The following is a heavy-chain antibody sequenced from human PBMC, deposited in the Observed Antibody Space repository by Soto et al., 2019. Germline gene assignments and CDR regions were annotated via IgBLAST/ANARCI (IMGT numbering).Heavy chain of an antibody. V-gene: IGHV3-7*03. CDR2: IKQDGSEK. CDR1: GFTFSSYW. D-gene: IGHD6-6*01. CDR3: ARWIAARWERNFDY. J-gene: IGHJ4*02. Sequence: GGSLRLSCAASGFTFSSYWMSWVRQAPGKGLEWVANIKQDGSEKYYVDSVKGRFTTSRDNAKNSLYLQMNSLRAEDTAVYYCARWIAARWERNFDYWGQGTLVTVSS.